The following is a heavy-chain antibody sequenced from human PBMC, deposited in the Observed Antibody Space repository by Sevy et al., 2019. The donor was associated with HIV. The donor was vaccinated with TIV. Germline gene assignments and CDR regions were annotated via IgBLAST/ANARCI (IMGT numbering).Heavy chain of an antibody. Sequence: GGSLRLSCAPSGISFSNAWMNWVRQAPGKGLEWVGRIKSKTDGGTTDYAAPMKGRFTISGDDSKNMVYLQMNSLKTEDTAVYYCTGLNFDNWGQGTLVTVSS. D-gene: IGHD5-12*01. CDR3: TGLNFDN. J-gene: IGHJ4*02. CDR1: GISFSNAW. V-gene: IGHV3-15*07. CDR2: IKSKTDGGTT.